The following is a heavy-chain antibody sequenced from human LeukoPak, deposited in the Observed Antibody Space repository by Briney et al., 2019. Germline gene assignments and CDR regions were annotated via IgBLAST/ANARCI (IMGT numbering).Heavy chain of an antibody. D-gene: IGHD5-18*01. CDR2: ISSSSSSI. Sequence: GGSLTLPCTASGFTFSIYNMNWVRKAPGKGLEWASYISSSSSSIYYAHPVKGRFTISRENSKNTLYFQMNSRRAEDTAVYYCARGYVAMVSAPDYWGQGALVTVSS. J-gene: IGHJ4*02. CDR3: ARGYVAMVSAPDY. CDR1: GFTFSIYN. V-gene: IGHV3-48*01.